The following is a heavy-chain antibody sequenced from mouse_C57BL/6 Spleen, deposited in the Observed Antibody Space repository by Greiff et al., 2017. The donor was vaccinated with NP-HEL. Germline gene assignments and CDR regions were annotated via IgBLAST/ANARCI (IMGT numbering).Heavy chain of an antibody. CDR1: GFSLSTSGMG. V-gene: IGHV8-12*01. Sequence: QVTLKECGPGILQSSQTLSLTCSFSGFSLSTSGMGVSWIRQPSGKGLEWLAHIYWDDDKRYNPSLKSRLTISKDTSRNQVFLKITSVDTADTATYYCARRMRYSNYYDGYWYFDVWGTGTTVTVSS. CDR2: IYWDDDK. CDR3: ARRMRYSNYYDGYWYFDV. D-gene: IGHD2-5*01. J-gene: IGHJ1*03.